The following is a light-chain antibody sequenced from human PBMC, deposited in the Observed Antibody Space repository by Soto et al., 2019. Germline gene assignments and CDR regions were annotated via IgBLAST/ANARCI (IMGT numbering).Light chain of an antibody. CDR2: RAS. Sequence: DVVMTQSPLSLPVTLGQPASISCRSSQSIVYSDGQAYLSWFQQRPGQSPRRLIYRASNRDSGVPGRFSGSWSGTDFTLQIDRVEAEDVGIYYCMQGTRWPANFRPGTRVEIK. CDR3: MQGTRWPAN. CDR1: QSIVYSDGQAY. V-gene: IGKV2-30*01. J-gene: IGKJ1*01.